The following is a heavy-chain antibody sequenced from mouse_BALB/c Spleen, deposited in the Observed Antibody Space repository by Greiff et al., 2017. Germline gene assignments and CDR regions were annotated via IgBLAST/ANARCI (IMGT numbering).Heavy chain of an antibody. V-gene: IGHV5-6*01. D-gene: IGHD2-3*01. CDR1: GFTFSSYG. CDR3: ARQKEGWLLGAMDY. J-gene: IGHJ4*01. Sequence: EVQLVESGGDLVKPGGSLKLSCAASGFTFSSYGMSWVRQTPDKRLEWVATISSGGSYTYYPDSVKGRFTISRDNAKNTLYLQMSSLKSEDTAMYYCARQKEGWLLGAMDYWGQGTSVTVSS. CDR2: ISSGGSYT.